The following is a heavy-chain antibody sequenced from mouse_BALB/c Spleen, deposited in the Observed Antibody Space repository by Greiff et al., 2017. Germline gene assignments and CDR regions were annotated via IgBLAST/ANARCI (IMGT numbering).Heavy chain of an antibody. V-gene: IGHV5-9-4*01. J-gene: IGHJ3*01. CDR2: ISSGGSYT. Sequence: EVKLVESGGGLVKPGGSLKLSCAASGFTFSSYAMSWVRQSPEKRLEWVAEISSGGSYTYYPDTVTGRFTISRDNAKNTLYLEMSSLRSEDTAMYYCARERDYGFAYWGQGTLVTVSA. CDR3: ARERDYGFAY. D-gene: IGHD2-4*01. CDR1: GFTFSSYA.